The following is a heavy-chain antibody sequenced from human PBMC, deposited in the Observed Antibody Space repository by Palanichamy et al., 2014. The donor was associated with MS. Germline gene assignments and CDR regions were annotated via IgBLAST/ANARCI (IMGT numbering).Heavy chain of an antibody. V-gene: IGHV4-61*02. Sequence: QVQLQESGPGLVKPSQTLSLTRTVSGGSISSGSYYWSWIRQPAGKGLEWIGRINATGSTNYNPSLKSRVTISVDTSKNQFSLKLSSVTAADTAVYYCATEVPLVAVGTGWFDPWGQGTLVTVSS. D-gene: IGHD6-13*01. J-gene: IGHJ5*02. CDR2: INATGST. CDR1: GGSISSGSYY. CDR3: ATEVPLVAVGTGWFDP.